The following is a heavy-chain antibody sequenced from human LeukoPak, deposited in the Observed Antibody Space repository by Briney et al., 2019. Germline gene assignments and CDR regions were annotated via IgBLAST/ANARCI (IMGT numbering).Heavy chain of an antibody. CDR1: GDSISTSNSY. D-gene: IGHD3-3*01. J-gene: IGHJ4*02. V-gene: IGHV3-7*01. Sequence: PSETLSLTCTVSGDSISTSNSYWGWIRQPPGKGLEWVGNIKRDGSEKYYVDSVKGRFTISRDNAKNSLYLQMNSLRAEDTAVYYCARDFRFLEDYWGQGTLVTVSS. CDR2: IKRDGSEK. CDR3: ARDFRFLEDY.